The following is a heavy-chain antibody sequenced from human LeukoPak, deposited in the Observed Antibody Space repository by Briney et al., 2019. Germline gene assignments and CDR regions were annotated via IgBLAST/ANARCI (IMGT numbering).Heavy chain of an antibody. V-gene: IGHV3-9*01. CDR2: ISWNSSSM. CDR1: GFTFDDYA. Sequence: PGGSLRLSCAASGFTFDDYAMHWVRHAPGKGLEWVPGISWNSSSMGYADSVEGRFTISRDNAKNSLYLQMNSLRAEDTAVYYCPRGSEWDLLGSCDYWGQGTLVTVSS. J-gene: IGHJ4*02. D-gene: IGHD1-26*01. CDR3: PRGSEWDLLGSCDY.